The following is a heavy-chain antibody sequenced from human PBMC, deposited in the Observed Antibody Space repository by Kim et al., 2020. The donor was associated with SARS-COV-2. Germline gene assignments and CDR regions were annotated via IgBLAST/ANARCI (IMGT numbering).Heavy chain of an antibody. CDR2: ISGGSDFI. CDR3: ARDAQEFYEYGMDV. Sequence: GGSLRLSCTASGFTFSTHRMSWVRQTPGTGLEWVASISGGSDFINYADSVKGRFSISRDDARGSLFLQMNNLRVEDTAVYYCARDAQEFYEYGMDVWGQGTMVNVSS. D-gene: IGHD3-3*01. CDR1: GFTFSTHR. J-gene: IGHJ6*02. V-gene: IGHV3-21*06.